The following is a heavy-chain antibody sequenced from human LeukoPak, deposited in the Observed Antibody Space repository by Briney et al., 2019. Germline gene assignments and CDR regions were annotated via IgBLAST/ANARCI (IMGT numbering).Heavy chain of an antibody. V-gene: IGHV3-23*01. D-gene: IGHD1-26*01. J-gene: IGHJ4*02. CDR2: ISGSDGST. CDR3: ARSGGSYWY. Sequence: PGGSLRLSCAASGFTFGDYGMSWVRQAPGKGLEWVSGISGSDGSTYYADSVKGRFTISRDNSKNTLYLQMNSLRAEDTAVYYCARSGGSYWYWGQGTLVTVSS. CDR1: GFTFGDYG.